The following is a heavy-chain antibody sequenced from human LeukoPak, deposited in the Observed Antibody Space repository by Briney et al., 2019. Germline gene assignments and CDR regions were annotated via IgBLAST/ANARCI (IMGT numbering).Heavy chain of an antibody. V-gene: IGHV1-69*13. CDR2: IIPIFGTA. J-gene: IGHJ4*02. D-gene: IGHD3-9*01. Sequence: GASVKVSCKASGGTFSSYAISWVRQAPGQGLEWMGGIIPIFGTANYAQKFQGRVTITADESTSTAYMELSSLRSEDTAVYYCARASLRYFDWLLFPFDYWGQGTLVTVSS. CDR1: GGTFSSYA. CDR3: ARASLRYFDWLLFPFDY.